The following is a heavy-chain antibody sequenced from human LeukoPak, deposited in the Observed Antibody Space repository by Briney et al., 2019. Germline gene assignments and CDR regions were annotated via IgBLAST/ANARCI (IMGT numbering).Heavy chain of an antibody. J-gene: IGHJ6*02. CDR3: ARTTSGSGSFYGMDV. Sequence: GGSLRLSCAASGFTFSSYAMSWVRRAPGKGLEWVSAISGSGGSTYYADSVKGRFTISRVNSKNTLYLQMNSLRAEDTAVYYCARTTSGSGSFYGMDVWGQGTTVTVSS. D-gene: IGHD3-10*01. CDR2: ISGSGGST. CDR1: GFTFSSYA. V-gene: IGHV3-23*01.